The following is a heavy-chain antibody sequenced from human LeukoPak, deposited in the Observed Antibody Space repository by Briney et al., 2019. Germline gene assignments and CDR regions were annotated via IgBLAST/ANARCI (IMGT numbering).Heavy chain of an antibody. J-gene: IGHJ3*02. D-gene: IGHD3-10*01. Sequence: GGSLRLSCAASGLTFDDYAMHWVRQAPGKGLEWVSGISWNSGSIGYADSVKGRFTISRDNAKNSLYLQMNSLRAEDTALYYCAKDFWLGAFDIWGQGTMVTVSS. CDR2: ISWNSGSI. CDR1: GLTFDDYA. CDR3: AKDFWLGAFDI. V-gene: IGHV3-9*01.